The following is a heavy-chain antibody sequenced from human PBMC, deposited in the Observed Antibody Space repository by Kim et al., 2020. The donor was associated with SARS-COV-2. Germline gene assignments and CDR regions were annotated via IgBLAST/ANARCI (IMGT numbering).Heavy chain of an antibody. CDR2: T. Sequence: TDYAAHVKGRFTISRDDSKNTLYLQMNSLKTEDTAVYYCTTDISYRESGYWGQGTLVTVSS. J-gene: IGHJ4*02. V-gene: IGHV3-15*01. CDR3: TTDISYRESGY. D-gene: IGHD5-18*01.